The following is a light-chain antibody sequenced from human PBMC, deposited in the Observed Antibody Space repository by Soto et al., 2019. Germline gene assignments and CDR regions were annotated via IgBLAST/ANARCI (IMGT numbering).Light chain of an antibody. CDR3: QQSEAYPLT. Sequence: DMQLTQSPSTLSASVGDRATITCRASQSISSWLAWYQQKPGKAPKLLVYKASSLESGVPSRFSGSGSGKEFTLTISTLQPDDFATYYCQQSEAYPLTFGGGTKVEI. V-gene: IGKV1-5*03. J-gene: IGKJ4*01. CDR2: KAS. CDR1: QSISSW.